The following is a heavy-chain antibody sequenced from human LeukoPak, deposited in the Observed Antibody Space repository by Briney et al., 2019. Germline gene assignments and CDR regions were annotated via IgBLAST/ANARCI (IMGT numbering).Heavy chain of an antibody. CDR2: INHSGST. V-gene: IGHV4-34*01. CDR1: GGSFSGYY. Sequence: SETLSLTCAVYGGSFSGYYWSWIRQPPGKGLEWSGEINHSGSTNYNPSLKSRVTISVDTSKNQFSLKLSSVTAADTAVYYCAHAEKDSSGYYYDYWGQGTLVTVSS. J-gene: IGHJ4*02. D-gene: IGHD3-22*01. CDR3: AHAEKDSSGYYYDY.